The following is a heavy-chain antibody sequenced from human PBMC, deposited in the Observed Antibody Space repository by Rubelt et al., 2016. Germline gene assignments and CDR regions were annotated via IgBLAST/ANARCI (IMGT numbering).Heavy chain of an antibody. Sequence: GSTYYADSVKGRFTISRDNSKNTLYLQMNSLRAEDTAVYYCARVPMATVTTYYYYYYYGMDVWGQGTTVTVSS. V-gene: IGHV3-66*03. D-gene: IGHD4-17*01. CDR3: ARVPMATVTTYYYYYYYGMDV. J-gene: IGHJ6*02. CDR2: GST.